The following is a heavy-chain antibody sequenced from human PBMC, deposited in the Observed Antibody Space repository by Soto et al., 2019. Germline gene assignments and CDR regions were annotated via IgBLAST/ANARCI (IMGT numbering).Heavy chain of an antibody. D-gene: IGHD6-6*01. CDR2: FDPEDGET. CDR3: ATLDSSSPPRYYYYGMDV. J-gene: IGHJ6*02. CDR1: GYTLTELS. Sequence: ASVKVSCKVSGYTLTELSMHWVRRAPGKGLEWMGGFDPEDGETIYAQKFQGRVIMTEDTSTDTAYMELSSLRSEDTAVYYCATLDSSSPPRYYYYGMDVWGQGTTVTVSS. V-gene: IGHV1-24*01.